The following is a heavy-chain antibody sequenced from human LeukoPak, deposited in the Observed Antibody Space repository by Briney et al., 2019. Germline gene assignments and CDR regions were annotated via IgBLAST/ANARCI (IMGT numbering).Heavy chain of an antibody. D-gene: IGHD2-2*02. Sequence: RASVKVSCKASGYTFTGYYTHWVRQAPGQGLEWMGWITPNSGGTKYAQRFQGRVTMTRDTSISTAYMELSGLRSDDTAVYYCARGFRLSAIEDWFDPWGQGTLVTVSS. J-gene: IGHJ5*02. V-gene: IGHV1-2*02. CDR3: ARGFRLSAIEDWFDP. CDR1: GYTFTGYY. CDR2: ITPNSGGT.